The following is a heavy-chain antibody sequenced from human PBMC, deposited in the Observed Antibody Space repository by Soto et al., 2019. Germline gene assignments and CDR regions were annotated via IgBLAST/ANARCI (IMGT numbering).Heavy chain of an antibody. V-gene: IGHV3-33*01. CDR2: IWSDGSKE. CDR1: GFHFSRHG. Sequence: GGSLRLSCAASGFHFSRHGVHWVRQAPGRGLEWVAVIWSDGSKEYYADSVKGRFTISRDNSKNTVSLQMNSLRSEDTAVYYCARDQVWPGNGLDDWGQGTTVTVSS. CDR3: ARDQVWPGNGLDD. J-gene: IGHJ6*02. D-gene: IGHD3-16*01.